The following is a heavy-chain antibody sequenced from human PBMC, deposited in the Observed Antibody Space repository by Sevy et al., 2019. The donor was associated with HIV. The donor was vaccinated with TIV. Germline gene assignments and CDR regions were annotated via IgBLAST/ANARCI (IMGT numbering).Heavy chain of an antibody. CDR1: GGSFSGYY. Sequence: SETLSLTCAVYGGSFSGYYWSWIRQPPGKGLEWIGEINHSGSTNYNPSLKSRVTISVDTSQNQFYLKLSSVTASVTAVYYCARGRRPNTDAFDLWGQGTMVTVSS. CDR3: ARGRRPNTDAFDL. CDR2: INHSGST. V-gene: IGHV4-34*01. J-gene: IGHJ3*01.